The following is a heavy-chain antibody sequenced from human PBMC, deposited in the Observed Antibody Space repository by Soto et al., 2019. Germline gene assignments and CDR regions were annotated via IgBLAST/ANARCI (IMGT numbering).Heavy chain of an antibody. J-gene: IGHJ4*02. CDR1: GFTFSSSW. D-gene: IGHD3-3*01. V-gene: IGHV3-7*03. CDR3: ARGSRGFLASWADY. CDR2: INQHGSEK. Sequence: GWSLRLSCAASGFTFSSSWMTWVRQAPGKGLEWVANINQHGSEKYYVDSVKGRFSISRDNAKNSVYLQMNSLRAEDTAVYYCARGSRGFLASWADYWGQGSLVTVSS.